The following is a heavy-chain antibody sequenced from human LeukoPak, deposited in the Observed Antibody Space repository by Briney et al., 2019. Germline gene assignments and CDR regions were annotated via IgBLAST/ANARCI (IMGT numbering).Heavy chain of an antibody. V-gene: IGHV1-2*06. D-gene: IGHD2-2*02. Sequence: ASVKVSCKASGYTFTGYYMHWVRQAPGQGPEWMGRINPNSGGTNYAQKFQGRVTMTRDTSISTAYMELSRLRSDDTAVYYCAAFDIVVGPAAIIDYYYYYMDVWGKGTTVTVSS. CDR1: GYTFTGYY. CDR3: AAFDIVVGPAAIIDYYYYYMDV. CDR2: INPNSGGT. J-gene: IGHJ6*03.